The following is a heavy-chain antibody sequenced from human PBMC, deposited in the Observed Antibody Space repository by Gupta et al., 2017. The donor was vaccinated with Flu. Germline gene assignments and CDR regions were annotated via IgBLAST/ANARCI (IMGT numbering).Heavy chain of an antibody. V-gene: IGHV1-69*01. CDR2: IIPMFGTA. Sequence: VQLVQSGAEVKKSGSSVKVSCKASGGTFNNIAISWVRQAPGQGLEWMGGIIPMFGTANYAQKYQGRVTITADESTSTAYMELSSVTSEDTAVYFCARDQSPQRGSYYYYYHGMDVWGQGTTVTVSS. CDR1: GGTFNNIA. J-gene: IGHJ6*02. CDR3: ARDQSPQRGSYYYYYHGMDV.